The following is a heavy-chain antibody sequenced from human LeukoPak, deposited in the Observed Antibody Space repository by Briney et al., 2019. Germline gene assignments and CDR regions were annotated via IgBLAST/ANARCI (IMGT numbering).Heavy chain of an antibody. D-gene: IGHD3-22*01. CDR1: GFTFSSYE. CDR2: ISSSGSTI. V-gene: IGHV3-48*03. J-gene: IGHJ4*02. CDR3: AREGNDSSGYAFDY. Sequence: GGSLRLSCAASGFTFSSYEMNWVRQAPGKGLEWVSYISSSGSTIYYADSVKGRFTISRDNAKNSLYLQMNSLRAEDTAVYYCAREGNDSSGYAFDYWGQGTLVTVSS.